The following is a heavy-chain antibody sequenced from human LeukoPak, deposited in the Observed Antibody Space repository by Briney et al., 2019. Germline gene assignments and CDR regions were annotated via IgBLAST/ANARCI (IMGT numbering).Heavy chain of an antibody. CDR3: AKPDIVVVPAAKGGNWFDP. V-gene: IGHV3-23*01. CDR1: GFTFSSYA. Sequence: GGSLRFSCAASGFTFSSYAMSWVRQAPGKGLEWVSAISGSGGSTYYADSVKGRFTISRDNSKNTLYLQMNSLRAEDTAVYYCAKPDIVVVPAAKGGNWFDPWGQGTLVTVSS. CDR2: ISGSGGST. J-gene: IGHJ5*02. D-gene: IGHD2-2*01.